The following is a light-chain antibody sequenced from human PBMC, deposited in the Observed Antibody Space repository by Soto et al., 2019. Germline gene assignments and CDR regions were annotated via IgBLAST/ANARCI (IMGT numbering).Light chain of an antibody. Sequence: QSALTQPPSASGSPGQSVTISCTGTSSEVGGYNYVSWYQHHPGKAPKLMIYEVSKRPSGVPDRFSGSKSGNTASLTVSGLQAEDEADYYCSSYAGSNNLVFGGGTQLTVL. CDR2: EVS. V-gene: IGLV2-8*01. J-gene: IGLJ7*01. CDR1: SSEVGGYNY. CDR3: SSYAGSNNLV.